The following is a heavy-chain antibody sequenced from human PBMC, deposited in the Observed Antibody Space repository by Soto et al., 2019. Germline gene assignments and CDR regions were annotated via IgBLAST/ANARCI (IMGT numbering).Heavy chain of an antibody. CDR3: ARDPRFGGWYDYYYYGMDV. CDR2: TYYRSKWYN. J-gene: IGHJ6*02. V-gene: IGHV6-1*01. Sequence: SQTLSLTCAISGDSVSSNSAAWNWIRQSPSSGLEWLGRTYYRSKWYNDYAVSVKSRITINPDTSKNQFSLQLNSVTPEDTAVYYCARDPRFGGWYDYYYYGMDVWGQGTTVTVSS. D-gene: IGHD6-19*01. CDR1: GDSVSSNSAA.